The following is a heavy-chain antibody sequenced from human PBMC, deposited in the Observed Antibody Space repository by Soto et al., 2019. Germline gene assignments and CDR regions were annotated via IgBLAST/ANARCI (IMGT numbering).Heavy chain of an antibody. V-gene: IGHV3-73*01. CDR3: ARSTNCGGECRPSIFDI. CDR2: IRSKANSYAT. CDR1: GFTFSGSS. D-gene: IGHD2-21*01. J-gene: IGHJ3*02. Sequence: GGSLRLSCAASGFTFSGSSMHWVRQASGKGLDWVGRIRSKANSYATAYAASVKGRFTISRDDSRNTAYLQMNSLKTEDTAVYYCARSTNCGGECRPSIFDIWGQGTMVTVSS.